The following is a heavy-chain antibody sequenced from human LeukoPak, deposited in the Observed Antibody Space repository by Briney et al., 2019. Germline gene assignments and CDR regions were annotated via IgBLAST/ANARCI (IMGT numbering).Heavy chain of an antibody. CDR1: GFTFSDYG. CDR3: AKQDGHGTCQYYFDY. V-gene: IGHV3-23*01. CDR2: ITSAGSTT. Sequence: GGSLRLSCAASGFTFSDYGMSWVRQAPGKGLEWVSTITSAGSTTYYADSVKGRFTISRDNSKNTLHLQMYSLRAEDTAVYYCAKQDGHGTCQYYFDYWGQGTLVTVSS. J-gene: IGHJ4*02. D-gene: IGHD1-26*01.